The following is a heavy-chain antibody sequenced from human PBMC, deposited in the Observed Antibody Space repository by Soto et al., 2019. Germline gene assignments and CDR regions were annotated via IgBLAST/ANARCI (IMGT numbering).Heavy chain of an antibody. CDR1: GYTFTSYD. Sequence: ASVKVSCKASGYTFTSYDINWVRQATGQGLEWMGWINPNSGNTGYAQKFQGRVTMTRNTSISTAYMELSSLRSEDTAVYYCARGETAMVQKGYYYYYYYMDVWGKGTTVTVSS. J-gene: IGHJ6*03. CDR3: ARGETAMVQKGYYYYYYYMDV. D-gene: IGHD5-18*01. V-gene: IGHV1-8*01. CDR2: INPNSGNT.